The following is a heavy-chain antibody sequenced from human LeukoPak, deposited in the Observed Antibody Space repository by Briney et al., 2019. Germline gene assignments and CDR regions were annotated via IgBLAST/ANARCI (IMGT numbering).Heavy chain of an antibody. V-gene: IGHV4-59*08. Sequence: PSETLSLTCIVSGGSINSHYWSWICQPPGKGLEWIGDIHYTGTTKYNPSVKSRVTISIDTSKNQFSLELSSVTATDTAVYFCATNRVGTYDRPFDIWGQGTMVTVSS. CDR3: ATNRVGTYDRPFDI. CDR2: IHYTGTT. J-gene: IGHJ3*02. D-gene: IGHD1-26*01. CDR1: GGSINSHY.